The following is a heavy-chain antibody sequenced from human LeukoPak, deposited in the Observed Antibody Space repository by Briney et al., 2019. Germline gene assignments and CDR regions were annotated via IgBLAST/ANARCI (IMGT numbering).Heavy chain of an antibody. D-gene: IGHD3-10*01. Sequence: GESLRLSCAASGFTFTNAWMSWVRQAPGKGLEWVGRIKSKGDGETTDYAAPVRGRFTMSRDDSTATLYLQMNSLKTEDTAVYFCTTDLGITMIRGVIVFWGQGTLVTVSS. V-gene: IGHV3-15*01. J-gene: IGHJ4*02. CDR2: IKSKGDGETT. CDR1: GFTFTNAW. CDR3: TTDLGITMIRGVIVF.